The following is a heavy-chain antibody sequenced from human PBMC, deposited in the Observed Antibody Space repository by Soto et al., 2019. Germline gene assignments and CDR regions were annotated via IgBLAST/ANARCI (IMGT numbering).Heavy chain of an antibody. V-gene: IGHV4-61*01. CDR3: ARESIPAAGLEY. Sequence: QVQLQESGPGLVKPSETLSLTCTVSGGSVSSSSYYWSWIRQPPGKGLEWIGYIYYSGNTNYNPSLKSRVTISIGTSKNQCALRLSSVTAADTAVYYCARESIPAAGLEYWGQGTLVTVSS. D-gene: IGHD6-13*01. CDR1: GGSVSSSSYY. J-gene: IGHJ4*02. CDR2: IYYSGNT.